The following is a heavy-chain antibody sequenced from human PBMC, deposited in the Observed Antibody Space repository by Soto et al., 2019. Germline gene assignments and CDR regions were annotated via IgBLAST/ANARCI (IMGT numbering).Heavy chain of an antibody. D-gene: IGHD3-3*01. J-gene: IGHJ4*02. Sequence: GESLKISCRGSGYDFNTTWFGWVSQVPGRGLEWVGIMYPGDSDTRYNPSLQGHVTLSVDVTVSTAFLQWRSLETSDTGMYFCARLPRDCNKTSCYYADHWGQGTQVTVSS. CDR2: MYPGDSDT. CDR1: GYDFNTTW. CDR3: ARLPRDCNKTSCYYADH. V-gene: IGHV5-51*01.